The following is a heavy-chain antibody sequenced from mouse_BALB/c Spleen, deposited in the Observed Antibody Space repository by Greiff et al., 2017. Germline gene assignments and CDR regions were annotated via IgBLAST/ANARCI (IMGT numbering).Heavy chain of an antibody. CDR3: ARGLEGWYFDV. V-gene: IGHV1-14*01. CDR2: INPYNDGT. CDR1: GYTFTSYV. Sequence: EVQLQESGPELVKPGASVKMSCKASGYTFTSYVMHWVKQKPGQGLEWIGYINPYNDGTKYNEKFKGKATLTSDKSSSTAYMELSSLTSEDSAVYYCARGLEGWYFDVWGAGTTVTVSS. J-gene: IGHJ1*01. D-gene: IGHD2-2*01.